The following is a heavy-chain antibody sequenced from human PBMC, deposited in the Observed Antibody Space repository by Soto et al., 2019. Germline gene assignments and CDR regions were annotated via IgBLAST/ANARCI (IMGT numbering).Heavy chain of an antibody. Sequence: PGGSLRLSCAASGFTFSSYGMHWVRQAPGKGLEWVAVISYDGSNKYYADSVKGRFTISRDNSKNTLYLQMNSLRAEDTAVYYCAKDAVAGTRYYFDYWGQGTLVTV. J-gene: IGHJ4*02. CDR3: AKDAVAGTRYYFDY. D-gene: IGHD6-19*01. CDR1: GFTFSSYG. CDR2: ISYDGSNK. V-gene: IGHV3-30*18.